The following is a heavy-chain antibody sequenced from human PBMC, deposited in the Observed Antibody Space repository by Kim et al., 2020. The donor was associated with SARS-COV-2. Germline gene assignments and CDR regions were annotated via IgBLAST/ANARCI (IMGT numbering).Heavy chain of an antibody. V-gene: IGHV3-30*18. D-gene: IGHD6-19*01. CDR3: AKGAGSGWYGTLDAFDI. Sequence: GGSLRLSCAASGFTFSSYGMHWVRQAPGKGLEWVAVISYDGSNKYYADSVKGRFTISRDNSKNTLYLQMNSLRAEDTAVYYCAKGAGSGWYGTLDAFDIWGQGTMVTVSS. CDR2: ISYDGSNK. J-gene: IGHJ3*02. CDR1: GFTFSSYG.